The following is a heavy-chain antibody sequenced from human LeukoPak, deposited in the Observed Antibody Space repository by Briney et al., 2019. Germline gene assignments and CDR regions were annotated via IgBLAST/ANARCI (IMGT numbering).Heavy chain of an antibody. D-gene: IGHD3-22*01. CDR1: GFTFSSYA. CDR2: ISGSGGST. CDR3: AENYYDSSGYLFDY. Sequence: GGSLRLSCAASGFTFSSYAMSWVRQAPGKGLEWVSAISGSGGSTYYADSVKGRFTTSRDNSKNTLYLQMNSLRAEDTAVYYCAENYYDSSGYLFDYWGQGTLVTVSS. V-gene: IGHV3-23*01. J-gene: IGHJ4*02.